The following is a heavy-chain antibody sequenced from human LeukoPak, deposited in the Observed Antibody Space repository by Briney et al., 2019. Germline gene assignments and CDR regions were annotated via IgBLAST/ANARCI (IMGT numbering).Heavy chain of an antibody. V-gene: IGHV4-31*03. CDR1: GGSISSGGYY. J-gene: IGHJ5*02. Sequence: SETLSLTRTVSGGSISSGGYYWSWIRQHPGKGLEWIGYIYYSGSTYYNPSLKSRVTISVDTSKNQFSLKLSSVTAADTAVYYCARATLKTNWFDPWGQGTLVTVSS. CDR3: ARATLKTNWFDP. D-gene: IGHD1-1*01. CDR2: IYYSGST.